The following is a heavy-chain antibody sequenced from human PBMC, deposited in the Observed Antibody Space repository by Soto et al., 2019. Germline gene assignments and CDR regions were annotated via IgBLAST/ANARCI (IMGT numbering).Heavy chain of an antibody. D-gene: IGHD6-13*01. CDR1: GYSFTSYW. V-gene: IGHV5-10-1*01. CDR3: GGWHTQQLDEMLE. J-gene: IGHJ6*01. Sequence: GESLKISCKGSGYSFTSYWISWVRQMPGKGLEWMGRIDPSDSYTNYSPSFQGHVTISADKSISTAYLQWSSLKTSDTAMYYCGGWHTQQLDEMLEWGPGASLAASS. CDR2: IDPSDSYT.